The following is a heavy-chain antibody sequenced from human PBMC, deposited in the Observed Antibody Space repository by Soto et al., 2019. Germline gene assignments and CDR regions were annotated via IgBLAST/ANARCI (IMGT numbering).Heavy chain of an antibody. CDR2: IYYSGST. J-gene: IGHJ6*02. CDR1: GGSISSGGYY. Sequence: PSETLSLTCTVSGGSISSGGYYWSWIRQHPGKGLEWIGYIYYSGSTYYNPSLKSRVTISVDTSKNQFSLKLSSVTAADTAVYYCARDTCYDFWSGYYLKQWPPGGPYYYYYGMDGWGQGNTVTVSS. D-gene: IGHD3-3*01. CDR3: ARDTCYDFWSGYYLKQWPPGGPYYYYYGMDG. V-gene: IGHV4-31*03.